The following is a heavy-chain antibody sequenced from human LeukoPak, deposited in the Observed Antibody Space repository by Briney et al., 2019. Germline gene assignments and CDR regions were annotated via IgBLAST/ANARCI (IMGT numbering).Heavy chain of an antibody. J-gene: IGHJ5*02. Sequence: SETLSLTCTVSGGSISSSSYYWGWIRQPPGKGLEWIESIYYSGSTYYNPSLKSRVTISVDTSKNQFSLKLSSVTAADTAVYYCAAGYSSSWYPDLGWFDPWGQGTLVTVSS. V-gene: IGHV4-39*01. CDR3: AAGYSSSWYPDLGWFDP. CDR1: GGSISSSSYY. D-gene: IGHD6-13*01. CDR2: IYYSGST.